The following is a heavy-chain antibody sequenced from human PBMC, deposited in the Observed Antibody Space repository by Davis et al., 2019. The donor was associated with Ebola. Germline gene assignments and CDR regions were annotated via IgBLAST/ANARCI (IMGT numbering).Heavy chain of an antibody. Sequence: GESLKISCAASGFTFSSYAMSWVRQAPGKGLEWVSVISGSGGSTYYADSVKGRFTISRDNSKNTLYLQMSSLRAEDTAVYYCAGEVWSSIDYWGQGTLVTVSS. CDR1: GFTFSSYA. D-gene: IGHD3-10*01. CDR3: AGEVWSSIDY. CDR2: ISGSGGST. V-gene: IGHV3-23*01. J-gene: IGHJ4*02.